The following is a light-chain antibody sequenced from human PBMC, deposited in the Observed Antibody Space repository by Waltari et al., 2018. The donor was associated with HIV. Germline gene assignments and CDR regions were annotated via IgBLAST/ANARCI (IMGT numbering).Light chain of an antibody. V-gene: IGLV1-44*01. CDR2: SNY. J-gene: IGLJ2*01. Sequence: QSVLTQPPSASGTPGQRVTISCSGSSSNIGSNTVNWYQQLPGTAPKLLIYSNYQRPSGVPDRFAGSKSGTSASLAISGLQSEDEADYYCAAWDDSLNAVLFGGGTELTVL. CDR1: SSNIGSNT. CDR3: AAWDDSLNAVL.